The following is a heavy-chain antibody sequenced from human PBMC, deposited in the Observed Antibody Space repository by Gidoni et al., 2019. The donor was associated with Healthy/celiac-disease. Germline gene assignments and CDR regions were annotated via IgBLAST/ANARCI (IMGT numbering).Heavy chain of an antibody. CDR2: IYSGGST. CDR3: ARDSSIAPLGY. Sequence: EVQLVESGGGLIQPGGSLRLSCAASGFTVSSNYMSWVRQAPGKGLEGVSVIYSGGSTYYADSVKGRFTISRDNSKNTLYLQMNSLRAEDTAVYYCARDSSIAPLGYWGQGTLVTVSS. D-gene: IGHD6-6*01. CDR1: GFTVSSNY. J-gene: IGHJ4*02. V-gene: IGHV3-53*01.